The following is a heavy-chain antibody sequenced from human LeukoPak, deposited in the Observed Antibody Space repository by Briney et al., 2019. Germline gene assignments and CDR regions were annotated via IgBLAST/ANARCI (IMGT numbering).Heavy chain of an antibody. J-gene: IGHJ6*03. CDR2: LSGSGGAT. CDR3: AKHLGSHSFLFYYMDV. CDR1: EFTFSRFA. Sequence: PGGSLRLSCEASEFTFSRFAMSWIRQPPGTGLEWVSTLSGSGGATYYADSVKGRFTTSRDNSKDTLYLQMDNLRADETAAYYCAKHLGSHSFLFYYMDVWGKGTSVIVSS. V-gene: IGHV3-23*01. D-gene: IGHD2-21*01.